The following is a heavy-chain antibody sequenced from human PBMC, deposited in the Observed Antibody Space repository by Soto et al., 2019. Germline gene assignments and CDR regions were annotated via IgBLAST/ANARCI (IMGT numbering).Heavy chain of an antibody. J-gene: IGHJ6*02. CDR2: ISSRSDI. D-gene: IGHD2-2*02. V-gene: IGHV3-21*01. CDR3: AREYTAWPLAYGLDV. Sequence: GPLSLSCAGSGCNFSTYSINWVSQAPGKGLEWVSSISSRSDIYYADSVKGRFTISRDNAKNSVSLQMNSLRAEDTAVYYCAREYTAWPLAYGLDVWGQGTTVTVSS. CDR1: GCNFSTYS.